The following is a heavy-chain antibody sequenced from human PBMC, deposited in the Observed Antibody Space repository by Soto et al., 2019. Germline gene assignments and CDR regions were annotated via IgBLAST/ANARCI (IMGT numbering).Heavy chain of an antibody. CDR2: IYHSGST. V-gene: IGHV4-4*02. Sequence: PSETLSLTCAVSGGSISSSNWWSWVRQPPGKGLEWIGEIYHSGSTNYNPSLKSRVTISVDKSKNQFSLKLSSVTAADTAVYYCARVNPADYDILTGSFDYWGQGTLVTVSS. D-gene: IGHD3-9*01. CDR3: ARVNPADYDILTGSFDY. J-gene: IGHJ4*02. CDR1: GGSISSSNW.